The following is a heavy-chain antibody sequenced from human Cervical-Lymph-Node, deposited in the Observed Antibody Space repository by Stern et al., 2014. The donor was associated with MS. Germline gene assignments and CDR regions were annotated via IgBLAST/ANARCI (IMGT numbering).Heavy chain of an antibody. D-gene: IGHD5-18*01. CDR3: ARDAVGSYGYFGLENWFDP. CDR1: GYTFTSYG. J-gene: IGHJ5*02. CDR2: IRAYNGNT. Sequence: QVQLVESGAEVKKPGASGKVSCKASGYTFTSYGISWVRQAPGQGLERMGWIRAYNGNTNYAQKLQGRVTMTTDTSTSTAYMELRSLRSDDTAVYYCARDAVGSYGYFGLENWFDPWGQGTLVTVSS. V-gene: IGHV1-18*04.